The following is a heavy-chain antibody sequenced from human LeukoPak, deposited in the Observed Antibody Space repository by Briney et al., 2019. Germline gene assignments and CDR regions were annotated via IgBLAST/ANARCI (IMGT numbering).Heavy chain of an antibody. CDR1: GGSLSSYY. D-gene: IGHD5-12*01. V-gene: IGHV4-59*01. CDR3: ARDGGYSGYDGFDY. Sequence: SETLSLTCTVSGGSLSSYYWSWIRQPPGKGLEWIGYIYYSGSTNYNPSLKSRVTISVDTSKNQFSLKLSSVTAADTAVYYCARDGGYSGYDGFDYWGQGTLVTVSS. CDR2: IYYSGST. J-gene: IGHJ4*02.